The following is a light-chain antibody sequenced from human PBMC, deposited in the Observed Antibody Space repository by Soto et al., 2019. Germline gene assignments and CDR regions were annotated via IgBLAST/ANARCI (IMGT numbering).Light chain of an antibody. J-gene: IGKJ2*01. Sequence: EIVMTQSPATLSVSPGERATLSCRASRSVSNNLAWYQQRPGQAPRLLIYGASTRATGIPGRFSGSGSETEFTLTISSLQSEDFAVYYCQQYSIWPPTYPFGQGTKLEI. CDR1: RSVSNN. V-gene: IGKV3-15*01. CDR3: QQYSIWPPTYP. CDR2: GAS.